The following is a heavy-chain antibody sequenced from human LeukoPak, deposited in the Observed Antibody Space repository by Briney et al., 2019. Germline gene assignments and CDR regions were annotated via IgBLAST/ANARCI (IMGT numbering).Heavy chain of an antibody. Sequence: PSETLSLTCAGNGESFSGYYWSWLRQTPGKGLECIGEINHSGSTHYKPSLKSRVTISVDTSKNQFSLRLSSVTAADTAVYYCARGGIYCGSDCFIDYWGQGTLVTVSS. CDR1: GESFSGYY. V-gene: IGHV4-34*01. CDR2: INHSGST. CDR3: ARGGIYCGSDCFIDY. D-gene: IGHD2-21*02. J-gene: IGHJ4*02.